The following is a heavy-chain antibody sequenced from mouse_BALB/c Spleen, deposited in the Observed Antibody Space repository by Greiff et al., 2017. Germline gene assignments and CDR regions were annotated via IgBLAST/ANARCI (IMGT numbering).Heavy chain of an antibody. Sequence: EVKVEESGGGLVKPGGSLKLSCAASGFTFSDYYMYWVRQTPEKRLEWVATISDGGSYTYYPDSVKGRFTISRDNAKNNLYLQMSSLKSEYTAMYYCAREGGYDDYFDYWGQGTTLTVSS. CDR2: ISDGGSYT. D-gene: IGHD2-2*01. CDR1: GFTFSDYY. CDR3: AREGGYDDYFDY. V-gene: IGHV5-4*02. J-gene: IGHJ2*01.